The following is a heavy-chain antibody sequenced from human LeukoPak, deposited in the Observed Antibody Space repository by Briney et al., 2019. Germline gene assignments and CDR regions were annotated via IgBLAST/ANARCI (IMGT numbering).Heavy chain of an antibody. Sequence: GESLKISCKGSGYSFTSYWIGWVRQMPGKGLEWMGIIYPGDSDTRYSPSFQGQVTISADKSISTAYLQWSGLKASDTAMYYCARYYYGSGRGANWFDPWGQGTLVTVSS. CDR1: GYSFTSYW. V-gene: IGHV5-51*01. J-gene: IGHJ5*02. CDR3: ARYYYGSGRGANWFDP. CDR2: IYPGDSDT. D-gene: IGHD3-10*01.